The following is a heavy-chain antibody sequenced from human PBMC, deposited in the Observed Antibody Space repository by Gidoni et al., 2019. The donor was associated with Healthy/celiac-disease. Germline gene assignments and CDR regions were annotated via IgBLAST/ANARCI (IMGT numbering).Heavy chain of an antibody. Sequence: QVQLVESGGGVVQPGRSLRLSCAASGFTFSSYGMHWVRQAPGKGLEGVAVRSYDGSNKYYADSVKGRFTISRDNSKNTLYLQMNSLRAEDTAVYYCAKDNYDSSGYLYYYYGMDVWGQGTTVTVSS. V-gene: IGHV3-30*18. CDR2: RSYDGSNK. CDR1: GFTFSSYG. J-gene: IGHJ6*02. D-gene: IGHD3-22*01. CDR3: AKDNYDSSGYLYYYYGMDV.